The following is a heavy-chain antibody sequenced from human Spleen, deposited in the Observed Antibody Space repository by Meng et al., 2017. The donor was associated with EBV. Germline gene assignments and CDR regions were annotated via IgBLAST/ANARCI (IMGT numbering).Heavy chain of an antibody. CDR3: ATLVGATETFDY. CDR1: ASTFSTYA. D-gene: IGHD1-26*01. CDR2: ITSSGGTT. Sequence: EGELVEAGGVVVQRGWSLRCSCQASASTFSTYAMVWVRQAPGKGLEWVSSITSSGGTTYYADSVRGRFTISRDNSKITLFLQMNSLRVEDTAVYYCATLVGATETFDYWGQGTLVTVSS. V-gene: IGHV3-23*04. J-gene: IGHJ4*01.